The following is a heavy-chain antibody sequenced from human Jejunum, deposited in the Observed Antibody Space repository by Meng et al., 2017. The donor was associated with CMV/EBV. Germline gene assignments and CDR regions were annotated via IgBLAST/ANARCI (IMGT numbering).Heavy chain of an antibody. CDR1: GVPLSNHW. Sequence: CVVFGVPLSNHWTRRVRQAPGKGLVWVSRISLDGSSTNYADSVKGRFTISRDNAKNTVYLQMKSLRVEDTAVYYCARDLWGLGDYWGQGTLVTVSS. CDR3: ARDLWGLGDY. V-gene: IGHV3-74*01. D-gene: IGHD3/OR15-3a*01. J-gene: IGHJ4*02. CDR2: ISLDGSST.